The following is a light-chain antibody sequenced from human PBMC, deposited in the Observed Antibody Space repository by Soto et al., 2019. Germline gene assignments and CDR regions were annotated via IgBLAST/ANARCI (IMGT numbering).Light chain of an antibody. V-gene: IGKV1-5*01. J-gene: IGKJ2*01. CDR3: QQYNSYSSFT. CDR1: QSISSW. Sequence: DIQMTQSPSTLSASVGDRVTITCRASQSISSWLAWYQQKPGKAPKVLIYDASSLESGVPSRFSGSGSGTEFTLTITSLQPDYFATYYGQQYNSYSSFTFGQGTKLEIK. CDR2: DAS.